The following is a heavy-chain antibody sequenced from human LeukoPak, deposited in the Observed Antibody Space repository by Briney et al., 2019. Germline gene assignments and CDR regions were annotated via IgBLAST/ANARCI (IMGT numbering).Heavy chain of an antibody. CDR1: GFTFSSYA. Sequence: GGSLRLSCAASGFTFSSYAMHWVRQAPGKGLEWVAVISYDGSNKYYADSVKGRFTISRDNSKNTLYLQMNSLRAEDTAVYYCAKDQGHIVVVPAAMPGSWGVLDYWGQGTLVTVSS. J-gene: IGHJ4*02. V-gene: IGHV3-30*04. CDR2: ISYDGSNK. D-gene: IGHD2-2*01. CDR3: AKDQGHIVVVPAAMPGSWGVLDY.